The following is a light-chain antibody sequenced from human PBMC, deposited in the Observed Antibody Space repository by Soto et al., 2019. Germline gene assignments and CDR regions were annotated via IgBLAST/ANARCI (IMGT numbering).Light chain of an antibody. Sequence: DIQMTQSPSSLSASVGDRVTITCRATQSISSHLNWYQQKPGKAPKLLIYGASNLQNGVPSRFSGSGSGTDFTLTISSVQPEDSASYYCQQTNRAPLTFGGATKVDMK. J-gene: IGKJ4*01. CDR3: QQTNRAPLT. V-gene: IGKV1-39*01. CDR1: QSISSH. CDR2: GAS.